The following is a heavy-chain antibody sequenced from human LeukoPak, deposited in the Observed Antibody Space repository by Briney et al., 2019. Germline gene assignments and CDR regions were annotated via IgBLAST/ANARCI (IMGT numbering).Heavy chain of an antibody. CDR2: ISYDGSNK. J-gene: IGHJ4*02. CDR3: AKDHTIIVVISQFDY. D-gene: IGHD3-22*01. CDR1: GFTFSSYG. V-gene: IGHV3-30*18. Sequence: GGSLRLSCAASGFTFSSYGMHWVRQAPGKGLEWVAVISYDGSNKYYADSVKGRFTISRDNSKNTLYLQMNSLRAEDTAVYYCAKDHTIIVVISQFDYWGQGTLVTVSS.